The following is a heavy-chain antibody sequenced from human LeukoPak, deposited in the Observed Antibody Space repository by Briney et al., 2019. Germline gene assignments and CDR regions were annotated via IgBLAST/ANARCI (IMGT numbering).Heavy chain of an antibody. CDR2: VRSKTYGGTI. V-gene: IGHV3-49*03. J-gene: IGHJ4*02. D-gene: IGHD3-3*01. Sequence: PGGSLRLSCTASGFTFGDYAMTWFRQAPGKGLEWVGFVRSKTYGGTIEYAASVKGRFTISRDDTKNTVHLQMNSLRAEDTAVYYCARDGGITIFGVVIHEHNDYWGQGTLVTVSS. CDR3: ARDGGITIFGVVIHEHNDY. CDR1: GFTFGDYA.